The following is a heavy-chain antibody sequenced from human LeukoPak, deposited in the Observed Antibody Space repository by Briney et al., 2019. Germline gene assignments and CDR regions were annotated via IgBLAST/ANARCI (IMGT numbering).Heavy chain of an antibody. CDR2: IYTSGST. CDR1: GGSISSGSYY. Sequence: SQTLSLTCTVSGGSISSGSYYWSWIRQPAGKGLEWIGRIYTSGSTNYNPSLKSRVTISVDTSKNQFSLKLSSVTAADTAVYYCASQEVVPGPFDYWGQGTLVTVSS. CDR3: ASQEVVPGPFDY. D-gene: IGHD2-15*01. V-gene: IGHV4-61*02. J-gene: IGHJ4*02.